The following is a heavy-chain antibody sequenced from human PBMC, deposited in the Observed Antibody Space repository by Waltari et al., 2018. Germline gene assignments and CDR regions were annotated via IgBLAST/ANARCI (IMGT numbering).Heavy chain of an antibody. D-gene: IGHD6-6*01. Sequence: QVQLVQSGAEVKKPGASVKVSCKASGYTFTGYYMHWVRQAPGQGLEWMGWINPNSGGTNDAQKFQGRVTMTRDTSISTAYMELSRLRSDDTAVYYCARGDSSLGFDPWGQGTLVTVSS. CDR2: INPNSGGT. CDR1: GYTFTGYY. V-gene: IGHV1-2*02. J-gene: IGHJ5*02. CDR3: ARGDSSLGFDP.